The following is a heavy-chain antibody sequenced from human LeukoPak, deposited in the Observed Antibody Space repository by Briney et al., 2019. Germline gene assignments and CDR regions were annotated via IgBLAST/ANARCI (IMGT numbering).Heavy chain of an antibody. CDR2: IRYDGSNK. Sequence: PGGSLRLSCAASGFTFSSYGMHWVRQAPGKGLEWVAFIRYDGSNKYYEDSVKGRFTIPRDNSKNTLYLQMNSLRAEDTAVYYCAKDMARGTGSFDYWGQGTLVTVSS. V-gene: IGHV3-30*02. CDR3: AKDMARGTGSFDY. CDR1: GFTFSSYG. J-gene: IGHJ4*02. D-gene: IGHD3-10*01.